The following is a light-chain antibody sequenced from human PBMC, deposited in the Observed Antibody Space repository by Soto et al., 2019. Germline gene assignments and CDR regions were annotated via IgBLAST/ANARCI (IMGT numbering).Light chain of an antibody. CDR2: SAS. CDR1: QSVSSN. J-gene: IGKJ1*01. Sequence: ERVMTQSPATLSVSPGERATLSCRASQSVSSNLAWYQQKLGQAPRLLIYSASTRATGIPARFSGSGSGTEFTLTIRSLQSEDFALYYCQQYNNWPRTFGQGTKVEIK. V-gene: IGKV3-15*01. CDR3: QQYNNWPRT.